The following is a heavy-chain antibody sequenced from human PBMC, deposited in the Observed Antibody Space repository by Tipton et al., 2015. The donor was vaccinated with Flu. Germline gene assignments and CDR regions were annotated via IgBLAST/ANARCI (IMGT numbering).Heavy chain of an antibody. D-gene: IGHD3-10*01. CDR1: GFTFSSHW. Sequence: SLRLSCVASGFTFSSHWMHWVRQAPGKGLVWVSRISRDGSTINSADSVRGRFTISRDNAKNTRYLRMNSLRVEDTAVYYCARDLVAGSGSTAYWGQGTLVTLSS. CDR2: ISRDGSTI. J-gene: IGHJ4*02. V-gene: IGHV3-74*01. CDR3: ARDLVAGSGSTAY.